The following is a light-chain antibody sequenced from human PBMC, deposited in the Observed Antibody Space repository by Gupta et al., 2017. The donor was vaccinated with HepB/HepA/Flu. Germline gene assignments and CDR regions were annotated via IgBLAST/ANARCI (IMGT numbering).Light chain of an antibody. V-gene: IGKV3-11*01. CDR1: ENIRAY. CDR3: QQRSKWPLT. Sequence: EIVLTQSPATLSLSPGERATLSCRASENIRAYLAWYQQKRGQAPRLLIYDVVKRATGIPARFTGSASGTDFTLTISSLQPEDFAVYYCQQRSKWPLTFGGGTKVEIK. J-gene: IGKJ4*01. CDR2: DVV.